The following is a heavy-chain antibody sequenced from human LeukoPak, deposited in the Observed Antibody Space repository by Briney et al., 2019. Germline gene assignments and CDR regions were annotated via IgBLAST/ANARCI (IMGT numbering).Heavy chain of an antibody. CDR1: GYTFTGYY. CDR3: ARVTGKYGDYNFYTGYYYYMDV. J-gene: IGHJ6*03. D-gene: IGHD4-17*01. V-gene: IGHV1-69*06. CDR2: IIPIFGTA. Sequence: ASVKVSCEASGYTFTGYYMHWVRQAPGQGLEWMGGIIPIFGTANYAQKFQGRVTITADKSTSTTYMELSSLRSEDTAVYYCARVTGKYGDYNFYTGYYYYMDVWGKGTTVTVSS.